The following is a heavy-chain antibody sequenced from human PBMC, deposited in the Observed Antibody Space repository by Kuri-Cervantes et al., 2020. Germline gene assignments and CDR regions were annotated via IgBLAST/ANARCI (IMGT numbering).Heavy chain of an antibody. J-gene: IGHJ2*01. CDR2: IGTAGDT. D-gene: IGHD4-17*01. V-gene: IGHV3-13*01. Sequence: GESLKISCAASGFTFSSYDMHWVRQATGKGLEWVSVIGTAGDTYYPGSVKGRFTISRENAKNSLYLQMNSLRAGDTAVYYCARGGPYGDYYWYFDLWGRGTLVTVSS. CDR1: GFTFSSYD. CDR3: ARGGPYGDYYWYFDL.